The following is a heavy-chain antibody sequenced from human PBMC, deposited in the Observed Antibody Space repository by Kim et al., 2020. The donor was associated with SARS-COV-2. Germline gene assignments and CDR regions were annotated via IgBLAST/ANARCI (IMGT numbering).Heavy chain of an antibody. D-gene: IGHD4-17*01. CDR1: GFTFSNAW. J-gene: IGHJ4*02. V-gene: IGHV3-15*01. Sequence: GGSLRLSCAASGFTFSNAWMSWVRQAPGKGLEWVGRIKSKTDGGTTDYAAPVKGRFTISRDDSKNTLYLQMNSLKTEDTAVYYCTTDEDYGDYEGTYWGQGTLVTVSS. CDR3: TTDEDYGDYEGTY. CDR2: IKSKTDGGTT.